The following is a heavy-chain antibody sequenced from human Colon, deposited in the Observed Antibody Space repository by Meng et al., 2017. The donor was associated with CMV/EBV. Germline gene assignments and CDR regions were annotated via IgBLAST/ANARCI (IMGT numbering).Heavy chain of an antibody. Sequence: GESLKISCAASGFTFSNYWMTWLRQAPGRGLELVAHIKEDGSEKYYVDSVRGRFTISRDNAKNSLYLQMNSLRVEDTAVFYCARAGSGSYPNWFDPWGQGTLVTVSS. CDR2: IKEDGSEK. CDR1: GFTFSNYW. D-gene: IGHD3-10*01. J-gene: IGHJ5*02. CDR3: ARAGSGSYPNWFDP. V-gene: IGHV3-7*01.